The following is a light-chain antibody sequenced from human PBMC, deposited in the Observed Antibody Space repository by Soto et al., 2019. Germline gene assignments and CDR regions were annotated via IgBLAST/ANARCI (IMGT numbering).Light chain of an antibody. CDR2: DAS. CDR3: QLYGISPH. V-gene: IGKV3-11*01. CDR1: QSVSSY. J-gene: IGKJ5*01. Sequence: EIVLTQSPATLSLSPGERATLSCRASQSVSSYLAWYQQKPGQAPRLLIYDASNRATGIQARFSGSGSGTEFTLTISSLEPEDFAVYYCQLYGISPHFGQGTRLEIK.